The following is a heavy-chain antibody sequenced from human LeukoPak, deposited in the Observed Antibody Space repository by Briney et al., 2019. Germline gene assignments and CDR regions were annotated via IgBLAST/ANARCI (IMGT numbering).Heavy chain of an antibody. CDR1: GFTFSSYW. V-gene: IGHV3-7*01. Sequence: GGSLRLSCVASGFTFSSYWMSWVRQAPGKGLEWVANIKQDGSEKYYVDSVKGRFTISRDNAKNSLYLQMNSLRAEDTAVYYCARDIVVPAAMPRSLWGQGTLVTVSS. D-gene: IGHD2-2*01. CDR3: ARDIVVPAAMPRSL. CDR2: IKQDGSEK. J-gene: IGHJ4*02.